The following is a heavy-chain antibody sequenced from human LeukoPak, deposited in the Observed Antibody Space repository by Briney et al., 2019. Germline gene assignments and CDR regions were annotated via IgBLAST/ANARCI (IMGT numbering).Heavy chain of an antibody. CDR2: INNVGSHI. V-gene: IGHV3-21*04. Sequence: GGSLRLSCAASGFTFSSSAMNWVPQAPGKGLEWVSSINNVGSHIYYADLVKGRFTISRDNAKNSLYLQMNSPRAEDTAVYYCARASRDYYGSGSYYTLFDYWGQGTLVTVSS. CDR1: GFTFSSSA. J-gene: IGHJ4*02. D-gene: IGHD3-10*01. CDR3: ARASRDYYGSGSYYTLFDY.